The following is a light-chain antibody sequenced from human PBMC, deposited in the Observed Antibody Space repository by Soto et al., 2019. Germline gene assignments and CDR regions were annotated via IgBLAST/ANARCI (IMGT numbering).Light chain of an antibody. CDR1: QSVSSN. Sequence: EIVMTQSPATLSVSPGERATLSCRASQSVSSNLAWYQQKPGQAPRLLIYGASTRATGIPARFSGSGSGTEFTLTISSLQSEDFAVYYCQQYNEWPPWTLGQGTKVELK. J-gene: IGKJ1*01. CDR3: QQYNEWPPWT. V-gene: IGKV3-15*01. CDR2: GAS.